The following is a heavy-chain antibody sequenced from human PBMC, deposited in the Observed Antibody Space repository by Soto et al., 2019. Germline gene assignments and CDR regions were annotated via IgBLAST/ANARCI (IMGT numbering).Heavy chain of an antibody. V-gene: IGHV4-31*03. CDR2: IYYSGST. D-gene: IGHD1-7*01. J-gene: IGHJ6*02. CDR1: GGSISSGGYY. Sequence: LSLTCTVSGGSISSGGYYWSWIRQHPGKGLEWIGYIYYSGSTYYNPSLKSRVTISVDTSKNQFSLKLSSVTAADTAVYYCAREGLITGTTYYYYGMDVWGQGTTVTVSS. CDR3: AREGLITGTTYYYYGMDV.